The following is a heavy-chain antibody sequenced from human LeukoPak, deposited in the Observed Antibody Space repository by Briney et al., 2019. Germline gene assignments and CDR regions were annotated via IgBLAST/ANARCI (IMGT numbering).Heavy chain of an antibody. CDR1: GFTFSSYG. D-gene: IGHD5-18*01. Sequence: PGRSLRLSCAASGFTFSSYGMHWVRQAPGKGLEWLAVISFDGSDAFYADSVKGRFTISRDNSKNTVYLQMNSLRPEDTAVYYCARDGGGYSYGYKYYYGMDVWGQGTTVTVSS. J-gene: IGHJ6*02. CDR2: ISFDGSDA. CDR3: ARDGGGYSYGYKYYYGMDV. V-gene: IGHV3-30*03.